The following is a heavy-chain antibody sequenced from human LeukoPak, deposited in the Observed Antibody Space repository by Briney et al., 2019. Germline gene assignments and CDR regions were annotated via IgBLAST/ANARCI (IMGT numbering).Heavy chain of an antibody. D-gene: IGHD6-19*01. CDR2: IYYSGST. V-gene: IGHV4-59*01. CDR3: ARTRSGWRSIRPYYFDC. Sequence: PSETLSLTCTVSGGSISSYYWSWIRQPPGKGLEWIGYIYYSGSTNYNPSLKSRVTISVDTSKNQFSLKLSSVTAADTAVYYCARTRSGWRSIRPYYFDCWGQGTLVTVSS. CDR1: GGSISSYY. J-gene: IGHJ4*02.